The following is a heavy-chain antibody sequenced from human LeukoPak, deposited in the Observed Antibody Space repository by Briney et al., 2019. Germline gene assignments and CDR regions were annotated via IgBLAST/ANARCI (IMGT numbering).Heavy chain of an antibody. V-gene: IGHV4-59*08. CDR3: ARQWYGGNSGGYFDY. CDR2: IYYSGST. CDR1: GGSISSYY. D-gene: IGHD4-23*01. Sequence: ASETLSLTCTVSGGSISSYYWSWIRQPPGKGLEWIGYIYYSGSTNYNPSLKSRVTISVDTSKNQFSLKLSPVTAADTAVYYCARQWYGGNSGGYFDYWGQGTLVTVSS. J-gene: IGHJ4*02.